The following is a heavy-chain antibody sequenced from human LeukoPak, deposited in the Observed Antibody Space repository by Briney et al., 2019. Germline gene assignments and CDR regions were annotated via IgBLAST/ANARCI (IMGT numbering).Heavy chain of an antibody. Sequence: GGSLRLSCAASGFIFSSYGMHWVRQAPGKGLEWVAYISYNGNMKDYADSVKGRFTVSRDNSKNTLYLQMNSLRAEDTAVYYCAKDFWSGYYKGYFQHWGQGTLVTVSS. V-gene: IGHV3-30*02. CDR1: GFIFSSYG. CDR3: AKDFWSGYYKGYFQH. CDR2: ISYNGNMK. D-gene: IGHD3-3*01. J-gene: IGHJ1*01.